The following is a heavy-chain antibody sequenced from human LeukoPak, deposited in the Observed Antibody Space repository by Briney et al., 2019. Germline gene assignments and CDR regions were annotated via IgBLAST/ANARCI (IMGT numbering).Heavy chain of an antibody. CDR2: ISYDASEK. CDR1: GFTFSRHA. J-gene: IGHJ3*01. Sequence: PGGSLRLSCAASGFTFSRHAVHWVRQAPGKGLECVAVISYDASEKYYADSVRGRITISRDNSKNMVHLQLSSLRPEDTAVYYCARALARSRGFAVVVPQTQGPFVFWGQGTMVTVSS. D-gene: IGHD2-15*01. CDR3: ARALARSRGFAVVVPQTQGPFVF. V-gene: IGHV3-30*04.